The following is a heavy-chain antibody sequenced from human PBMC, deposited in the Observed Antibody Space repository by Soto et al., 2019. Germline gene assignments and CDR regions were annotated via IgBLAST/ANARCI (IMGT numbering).Heavy chain of an antibody. CDR1: GGSMSRHY. D-gene: IGHD3-3*02. V-gene: IGHV4-59*11. Sequence: SETLSLTCTVSGGSMSRHYWSWIRQSPGKGLEWIGFIFYSGSTSYNPSLKSRVTISIDTSKNQFSVNLNSVTAADTALYYCARYTWHSRTTAFLFDYWGQGTLVTVSS. CDR3: ARYTWHSRTTAFLFDY. CDR2: IFYSGST. J-gene: IGHJ4*01.